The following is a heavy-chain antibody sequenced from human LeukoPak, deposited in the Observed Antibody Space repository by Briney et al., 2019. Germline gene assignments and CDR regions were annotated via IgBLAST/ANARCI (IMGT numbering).Heavy chain of an antibody. V-gene: IGHV4-59*01. CDR3: ARLPKYYFDY. Sequence: PSETLSLTCTVSGGSISSYYWSWIRQPPGKGLEWIGYIYYSGSTNFNPSLKSRVTISVDTSKNQFSLKLSSVTAADTAVYYCARLPKYYFDYWGQGTLVTVSS. CDR2: IYYSGST. J-gene: IGHJ4*02. CDR1: GGSISSYY.